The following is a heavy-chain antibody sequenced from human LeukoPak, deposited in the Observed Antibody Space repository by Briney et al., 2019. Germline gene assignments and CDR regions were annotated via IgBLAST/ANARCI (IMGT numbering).Heavy chain of an antibody. CDR1: GGSFSGYY. Sequence: SETLSLTCAVYGGSFSGYYWSWIRQPPGKGLEWIGEINHSGSTNYNPSLKSRVTISVDTSKNQFSLKLSSVTAADTAVYYCAIVGDYDSSGYYGWFDPWGQGTLVTVSS. CDR2: INHSGST. V-gene: IGHV4-34*01. D-gene: IGHD3-22*01. J-gene: IGHJ5*02. CDR3: AIVGDYDSSGYYGWFDP.